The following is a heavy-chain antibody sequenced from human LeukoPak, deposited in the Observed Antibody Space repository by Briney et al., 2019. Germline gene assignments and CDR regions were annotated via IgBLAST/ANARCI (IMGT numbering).Heavy chain of an antibody. CDR3: ARGRGYSGYDYDAFDI. D-gene: IGHD5-12*01. CDR1: GFTFSSYG. V-gene: IGHV3-48*02. J-gene: IGHJ3*02. Sequence: GGSLRLSCAASGFTFSSYGMNWVRHAPGKGLEWVSYISSSSSTIYYADSGKDRLTISRDNAKNSLYLKMNSLRDEDTAVYYCARGRGYSGYDYDAFDIWGQGTMVTVSS. CDR2: ISSSSSTI.